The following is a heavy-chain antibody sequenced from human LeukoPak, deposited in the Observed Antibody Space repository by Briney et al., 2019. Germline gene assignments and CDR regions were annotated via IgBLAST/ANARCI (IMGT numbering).Heavy chain of an antibody. Sequence: SETLSLTCAVYGGSFSGYYWSWIRQPPGKGLEWIGEINHSGSTNYNPSLKSRVTISVDTSKNQFSLKLSSVTDADTAVYYCARSRIAAAGTLDYWGRGTLVTVSS. D-gene: IGHD6-13*01. CDR2: INHSGST. CDR3: ARSRIAAAGTLDY. V-gene: IGHV4-34*09. J-gene: IGHJ4*02. CDR1: GGSFSGYY.